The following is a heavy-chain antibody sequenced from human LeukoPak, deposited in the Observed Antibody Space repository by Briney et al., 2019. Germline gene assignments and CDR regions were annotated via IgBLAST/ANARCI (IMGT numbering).Heavy chain of an antibody. V-gene: IGHV1-24*01. CDR3: VTDIRSGWRNY. CDR2: FDPEDGEP. J-gene: IGHJ4*02. Sequence: ASVKVSCKVSGYTLTESSMHWVRQAPGNGLEWMGGFDPEDGEPIYAQKIQGRVTMTEDTSVHTAYMELRSLRPEDTAVYYCVTDIRSGWRNYWGQGTLITVSS. D-gene: IGHD6-19*01. CDR1: GYTLTESS.